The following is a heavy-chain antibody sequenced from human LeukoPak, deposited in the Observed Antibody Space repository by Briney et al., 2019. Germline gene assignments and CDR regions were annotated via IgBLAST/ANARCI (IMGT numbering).Heavy chain of an antibody. D-gene: IGHD3-22*01. V-gene: IGHV3-21*01. CDR3: ARDLRPITMIVVVITGGFDY. Sequence: GGSLRLSCAASGFTLSSYEMNWVRQAPGKGLEWVSSISSSSSYIYYADSVKGRFTISRDNAKNSLYLQMNSLRAEDTAVYYCARDLRPITMIVVVITGGFDYWGQGTLVTVSS. J-gene: IGHJ4*02. CDR2: ISSSSSYI. CDR1: GFTLSSYE.